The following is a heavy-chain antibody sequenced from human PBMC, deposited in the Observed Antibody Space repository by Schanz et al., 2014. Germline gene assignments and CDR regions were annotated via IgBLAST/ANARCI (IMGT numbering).Heavy chain of an antibody. D-gene: IGHD3-3*01. CDR3: ARESVSRTRLFDP. V-gene: IGHV1-2*06. Sequence: QVQVIQSGPEVKKPGASVKVSCKASGYTFTNHYLHWVRQAPGQGLEWMGRISPSSGGTNYAQNLQGMATMTKDTSINTVYMELSTLTSDDTAVYYCARESVSRTRLFDPWGQGTLVTVSS. J-gene: IGHJ5*02. CDR1: GYTFTNHY. CDR2: ISPSSGGT.